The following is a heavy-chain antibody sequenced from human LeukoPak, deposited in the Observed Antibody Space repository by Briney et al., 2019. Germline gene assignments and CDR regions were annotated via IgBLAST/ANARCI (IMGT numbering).Heavy chain of an antibody. CDR3: AKDEGVRAAAEGTPDY. D-gene: IGHD6-13*01. CDR2: ISYDGSNK. J-gene: IGHJ4*02. V-gene: IGHV3-30*18. CDR1: GFTFSSYY. Sequence: GRSLRLSCAASGFTFSSYYMHWVRQAPGKGLEWVAFISYDGSNKYYADSVKGRFTISRDNAKDTLYLQMNSLRPEDTAVYYCAKDEGVRAAAEGTPDYWGQGTLVTVSS.